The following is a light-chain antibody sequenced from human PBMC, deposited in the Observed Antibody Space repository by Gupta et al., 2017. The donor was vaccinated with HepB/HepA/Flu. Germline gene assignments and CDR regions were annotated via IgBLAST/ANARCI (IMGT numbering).Light chain of an antibody. CDR2: DAS. J-gene: IGKJ4*01. Sequence: EIVLTQSPATLSLSPGERATLSCRANQTVSNYLAWYQQKPGQAPRLLIYDASNRATGIPDRFSGSGSGTDFTLTSSSREPEDFAVYYWQQRSNWVTVGGGTKVEIK. CDR1: QTVSNY. CDR3: QQRSNWVT. V-gene: IGKV3-11*01.